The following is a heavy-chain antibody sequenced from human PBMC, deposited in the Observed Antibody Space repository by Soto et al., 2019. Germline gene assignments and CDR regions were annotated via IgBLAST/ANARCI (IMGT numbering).Heavy chain of an antibody. CDR2: ISWNSGSI. CDR1: GFTFDDYA. V-gene: IGHV3-9*01. J-gene: IGHJ3*02. D-gene: IGHD2-2*01. Sequence: PGGSLRLSCAASGFTFDDYAMHWVRQAPGKGLEWVSGISWNSGSIGYADSVKGRFTISRDNAKNSLYLQMNSLRAEDTALYYCCGSSTSWGTGAFDIWGQGTMVTVSS. CDR3: CGSSTSWGTGAFDI.